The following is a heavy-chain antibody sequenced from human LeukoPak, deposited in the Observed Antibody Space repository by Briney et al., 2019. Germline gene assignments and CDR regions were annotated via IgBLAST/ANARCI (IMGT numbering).Heavy chain of an antibody. CDR3: ARGSPYYYYMDV. Sequence: PSETLSLTCAVSGGSFSAFFWRWIRQPPGKGLEWIGDVGHSGSADYNPSLKSRVTISVDTSKNQFSLKLSSVTAADTAVYYCARGSPYYYYMDVWGKGTTVTVSS. CDR2: VGHSGSA. CDR1: GGSFSAFF. J-gene: IGHJ6*03. V-gene: IGHV4-34*01.